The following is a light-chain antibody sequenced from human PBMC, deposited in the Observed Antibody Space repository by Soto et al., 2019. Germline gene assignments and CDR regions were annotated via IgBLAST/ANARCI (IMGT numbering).Light chain of an antibody. CDR3: QQVYSIPFT. V-gene: IGKV1-39*01. CDR1: QTTKNY. J-gene: IGKJ3*01. Sequence: DIQMTQSPSSLSASVGDSVTITCRASQTTKNYLNWYHQKIGKAPKLLISAVSTLQGGVSPRFSASGSLTEFTLTINNLQPDDFGTYYFQQVYSIPFTFGPGTIVDI. CDR2: AVS.